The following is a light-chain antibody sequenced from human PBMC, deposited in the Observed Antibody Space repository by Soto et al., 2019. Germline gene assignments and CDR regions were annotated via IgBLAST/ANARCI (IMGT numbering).Light chain of an antibody. V-gene: IGLV2-14*01. CDR2: DVS. CDR1: SRDIGGYKY. J-gene: IGLJ1*01. Sequence: QSVVPQAASVSGSPGQSITISCTGTSRDIGGYKYVSWYQQHPGKAPKLMIYDVSNRPSGVSNRFSGSKSGNTATLTISGLQGEDEAEYYCSSYTGGSTYVFGTGTKVTVL. CDR3: SSYTGGSTYV.